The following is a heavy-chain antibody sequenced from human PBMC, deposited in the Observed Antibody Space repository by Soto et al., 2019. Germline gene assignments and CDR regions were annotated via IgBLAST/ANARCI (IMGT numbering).Heavy chain of an antibody. CDR3: AKGPSEGWLERGYYFDY. J-gene: IGHJ4*02. Sequence: GGSLRLSCAASGFTFSSYAMSRVRQAPGKGLEWVSAISGSGGSTYYADSVKGRFTISRDNSKNTLYLQMNSLRAEDTAVYYCAKGPSEGWLERGYYFDYWGQGTLVTVSS. CDR2: ISGSGGST. D-gene: IGHD1-1*01. CDR1: GFTFSSYA. V-gene: IGHV3-23*01.